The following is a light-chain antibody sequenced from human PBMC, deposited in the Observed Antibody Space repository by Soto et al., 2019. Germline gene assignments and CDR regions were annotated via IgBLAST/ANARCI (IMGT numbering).Light chain of an antibody. CDR1: QSVSSNY. CDR3: QHFRSFPIT. J-gene: IGKJ5*01. CDR2: DAS. V-gene: IGKV3-20*01. Sequence: EIVLTQSPGTLSLSPGERATLSCRASQSVSSNYLAWYQQKPGQAPRLLIYDASSRATGIPDRFSGSGSGTDFTLTISSLQPEDFATYYCQHFRSFPITFGQGTRLEI.